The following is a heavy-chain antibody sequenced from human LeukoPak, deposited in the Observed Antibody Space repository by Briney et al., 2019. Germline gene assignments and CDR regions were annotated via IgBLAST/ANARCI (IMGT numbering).Heavy chain of an antibody. Sequence: PSETLSLTCTVSGVSISSGDYYWSWIRQPPGKGLEWIGYIYYSGSTYYNPSLKGRVTISVDTSKNQFSLKLSSVTAADTAVYYCARDEAAGLGSFDYWGQGTLVTVSS. CDR2: IYYSGST. D-gene: IGHD6-13*01. J-gene: IGHJ4*02. CDR1: GVSISSGDYY. V-gene: IGHV4-30-4*08. CDR3: ARDEAAGLGSFDY.